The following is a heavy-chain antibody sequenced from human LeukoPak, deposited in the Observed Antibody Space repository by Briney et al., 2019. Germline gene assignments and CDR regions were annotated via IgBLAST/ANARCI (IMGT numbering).Heavy chain of an antibody. V-gene: IGHV3-23*01. D-gene: IGHD5-24*01. CDR2: ISGSGGST. CDR1: GFTFTNAW. CDR3: AKEFREMATTH. Sequence: GGSLRLSCSASGFTFTNAWMSWVRQAPGKGLEWVSAISGSGGSTYYADSVKGRFTISRDNSKNTLYLQMNSLRAEDTAVYYCAKEFREMATTHWGQGTLVTVSS. J-gene: IGHJ4*02.